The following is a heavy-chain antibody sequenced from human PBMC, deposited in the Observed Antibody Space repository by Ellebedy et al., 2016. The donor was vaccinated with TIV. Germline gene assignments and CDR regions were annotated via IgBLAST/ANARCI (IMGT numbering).Heavy chain of an antibody. Sequence: GGSLRLXXAASGFSFSIYGMHWVRQAPGKGLEWVAVIWNEGSNRHQADAYADSVKGRFTISRDNSKNTLYLQMNSLRVEDTGIYYCARDHGISSASPSHPYSSGSYPDYWGQGTLVTVSS. J-gene: IGHJ4*02. D-gene: IGHD3-10*01. CDR2: IWNEGSNR. CDR3: ARDHGISSASPSHPYSSGSYPDY. CDR1: GFSFSIYG. V-gene: IGHV3-33*01.